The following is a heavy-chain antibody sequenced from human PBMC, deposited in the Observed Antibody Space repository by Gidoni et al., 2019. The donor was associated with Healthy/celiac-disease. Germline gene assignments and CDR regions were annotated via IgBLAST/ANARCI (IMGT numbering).Heavy chain of an antibody. CDR3: AKAGSGSYPDFDY. V-gene: IGHV3-23*01. J-gene: IGHJ4*02. Sequence: EVQLLASGGGLVQPGGSLRLACAASGFTLSSYAMSWVRQAPGKGLEWVSAIRGSGGSTYYADSVKGRFTISRDNSKNTLYLQMNSLRAEDTAVYYCAKAGSGSYPDFDYWGQGTLVTVSS. CDR1: GFTLSSYA. CDR2: IRGSGGST. D-gene: IGHD1-26*01.